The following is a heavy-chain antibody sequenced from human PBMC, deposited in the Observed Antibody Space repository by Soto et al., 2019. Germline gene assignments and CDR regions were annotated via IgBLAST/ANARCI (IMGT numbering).Heavy chain of an antibody. D-gene: IGHD3-22*01. Sequence: VASVKVSCKASGYTFTSYGISWVRQAPGQGLEWMGWISAYNGNTNYAQKLQGRVTMTTDTSTSTAYMELRSLRSDDTAVYYCARTAYYYDSSGYLPLDYWGQGTLVTVSS. V-gene: IGHV1-18*01. CDR1: GYTFTSYG. J-gene: IGHJ4*02. CDR2: ISAYNGNT. CDR3: ARTAYYYDSSGYLPLDY.